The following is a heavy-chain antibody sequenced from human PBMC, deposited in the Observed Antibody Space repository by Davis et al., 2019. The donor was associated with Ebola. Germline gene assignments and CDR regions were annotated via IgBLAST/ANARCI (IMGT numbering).Heavy chain of an antibody. J-gene: IGHJ4*02. CDR1: GYTFSAYA. D-gene: IGHD3-22*01. CDR3: ARSYYDRSHHWGGDY. V-gene: IGHV1-3*01. CDR2: INPGTGNT. Sequence: ASVTVSCKASGYTFSAYAIHWVRQAPGQGLEWMGWINPGTGNTKSSQKFQGRLTITRDTSANTIYMHLSSLRSEDTAVYYCARSYYDRSHHWGGDYWGQGTLVTVSS.